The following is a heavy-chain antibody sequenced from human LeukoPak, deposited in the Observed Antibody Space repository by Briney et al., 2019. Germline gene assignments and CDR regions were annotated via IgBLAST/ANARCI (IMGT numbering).Heavy chain of an antibody. CDR2: INTNTGNP. CDR1: GYTFTSYA. CDR3: AKTGYCSSTSCYGIVSDY. J-gene: IGHJ4*02. V-gene: IGHV7-4-1*02. Sequence: ASVKVSCKASGYTFTSYAMNWVRQAPGQGLERMGWINTNTGNPTYAQGFTGRFVFSLDTSVSTAYLQISSLKAEDTAVYYCAKTGYCSSTSCYGIVSDYWGQGTLVTVSS. D-gene: IGHD2-2*01.